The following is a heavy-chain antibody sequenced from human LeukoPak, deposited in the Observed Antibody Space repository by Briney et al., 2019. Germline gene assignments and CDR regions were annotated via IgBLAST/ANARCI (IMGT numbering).Heavy chain of an antibody. Sequence: PSETLSLTCTVSDGSISSASYFWGWIRQPPGKGLEWIGSTSYGGGTYYNPSLRSRVSISVDTSKNQFSLNLRSVTAADTAVYYCARPGSTTGWYYFDFWGQGTLVTVSS. CDR1: DGSISSASYF. D-gene: IGHD6-19*01. CDR2: TSYGGGT. V-gene: IGHV4-39*01. J-gene: IGHJ4*02. CDR3: ARPGSTTGWYYFDF.